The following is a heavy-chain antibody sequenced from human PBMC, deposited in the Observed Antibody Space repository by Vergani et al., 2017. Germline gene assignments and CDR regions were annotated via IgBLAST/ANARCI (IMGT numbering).Heavy chain of an antibody. J-gene: IGHJ4*02. CDR1: GFTFTSSA. Sequence: QMQLVQSGPEVKKPGTSVKVSCKASGFTFTSSAVQWVRQARGQRLEWIGWIVVGSGNTNYAQKFQERVTITRDMSTSTAYMELSSLRSEDTAVYYCARGVPTVTGTHFDYWGQGTLVTVSS. V-gene: IGHV1-58*01. CDR3: ARGVPTVTGTHFDY. D-gene: IGHD1-14*01. CDR2: IVVGSGNT.